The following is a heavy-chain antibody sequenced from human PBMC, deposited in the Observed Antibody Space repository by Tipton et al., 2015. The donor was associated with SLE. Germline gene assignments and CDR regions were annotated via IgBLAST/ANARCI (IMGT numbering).Heavy chain of an antibody. CDR2: INHSGRT. V-gene: IGHV4-39*07. J-gene: IGHJ3*02. CDR3: ARGIGAFDI. Sequence: TLSLTCTVSGGSIISGSNYWSWIRQPPGRGLEWIGEINHSGRTNYKSSLKSRVTISVDTSKNQFSLKLSSVAAADTAVYYCARGIGAFDIWGQGTMVTVSS. CDR1: GGSIISGSNY.